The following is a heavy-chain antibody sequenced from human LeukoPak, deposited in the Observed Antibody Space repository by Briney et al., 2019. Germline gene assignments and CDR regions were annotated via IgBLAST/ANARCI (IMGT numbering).Heavy chain of an antibody. V-gene: IGHV1-2*02. CDR1: GYTFTGYY. Sequence: GASVKVSCKASGYTFTGYYMHWVRQAPGQGLEWMRWINPNSGGTNYAQKFQGRVTMTRDTSISTAYMELSRLRSDDTAVYYCARGRFGLLWFGELERWGQGTLVTVSS. D-gene: IGHD3-10*01. J-gene: IGHJ4*02. CDR2: INPNSGGT. CDR3: ARGRFGLLWFGELER.